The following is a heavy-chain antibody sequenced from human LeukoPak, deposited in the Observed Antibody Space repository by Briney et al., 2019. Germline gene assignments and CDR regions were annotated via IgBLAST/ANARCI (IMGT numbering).Heavy chain of an antibody. Sequence: GGSLRLSCEASGFTFNGHWMHWVRQAPGKGLVWVSLINGDGSTISYTDSVKGRFTISRDNAKNSLYLQMNSLRAEDTAVYYCASVMSYSGSYPGRIDYWGQGTLVTVSS. J-gene: IGHJ4*02. CDR1: GFTFNGHW. D-gene: IGHD1-26*01. CDR2: INGDGSTI. V-gene: IGHV3-74*01. CDR3: ASVMSYSGSYPGRIDY.